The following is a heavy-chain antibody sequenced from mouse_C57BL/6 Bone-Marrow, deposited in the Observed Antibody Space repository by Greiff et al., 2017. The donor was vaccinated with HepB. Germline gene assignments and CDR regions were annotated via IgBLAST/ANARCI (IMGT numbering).Heavy chain of an antibody. CDR2: INPNNGGT. CDR3: ARGVRLRRGGAWFAY. Sequence: EVKLMESGPELVKPGASVKISCKASGYTFTDYYMNWVKQSHGKSLEWIGDINPNNGGTSYNQKFKGKATLTVEKSSSTAYMELRSLTSEDSAVYYCARGVRLRRGGAWFAYWGQGTLVTVSA. J-gene: IGHJ3*01. V-gene: IGHV1-26*01. D-gene: IGHD2-4*01. CDR1: GYTFTDYY.